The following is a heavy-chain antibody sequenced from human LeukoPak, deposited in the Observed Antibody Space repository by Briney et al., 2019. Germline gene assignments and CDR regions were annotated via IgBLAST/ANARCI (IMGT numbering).Heavy chain of an antibody. D-gene: IGHD6-6*01. J-gene: IGHJ4*02. Sequence: GASVKVSCKASGYTFPGYYMHWVRQAPGQGLEWMGWINPNSGGTNYAQKFQGRVTMTRDTSISTAYMELSRPRSDDTAVYYCARKHSSSSGKVFDYWGQGTLVTVSS. CDR3: ARKHSSSSGKVFDY. CDR2: INPNSGGT. V-gene: IGHV1-2*02. CDR1: GYTFPGYY.